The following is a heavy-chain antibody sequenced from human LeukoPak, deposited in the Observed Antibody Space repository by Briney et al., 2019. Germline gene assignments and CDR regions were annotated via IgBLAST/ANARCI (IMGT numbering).Heavy chain of an antibody. V-gene: IGHV4-34*01. CDR2: INDSGTI. CDR1: GGSFSNYY. J-gene: IGHJ6*03. CDR3: ARRWNYGRNCYIDV. Sequence: PSETLSLTCAVYGGSFSNYYWSWIRQSPGKGLEWIGEINDSGTINYNPSLMSRVTVSVDKSKNQFSLKLSSATAADTAVYYCARRWNYGRNCYIDVWGKGATVSVSS. D-gene: IGHD1-7*01.